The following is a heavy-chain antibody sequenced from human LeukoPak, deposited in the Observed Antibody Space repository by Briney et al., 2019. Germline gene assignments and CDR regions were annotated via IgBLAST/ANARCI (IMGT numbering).Heavy chain of an antibody. CDR3: AKGSTGSFLTDY. CDR2: ISWNSGSI. CDR1: GFTFDDYA. Sequence: GRSLRLSCAASGFTFDDYAMHWVRQAPGKGLEGVSGISWNSGSIGYADSVKGRFTISRDNAKKSLFLQMNSLRAEDTALYYCAKGSTGSFLTDYWGQGTLVTVSS. J-gene: IGHJ4*02. D-gene: IGHD1-26*01. V-gene: IGHV3-9*01.